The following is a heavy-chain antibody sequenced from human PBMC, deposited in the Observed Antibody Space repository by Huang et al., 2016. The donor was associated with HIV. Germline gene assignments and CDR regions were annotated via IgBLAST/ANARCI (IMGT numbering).Heavy chain of an antibody. CDR2: ISGYNGHT. V-gene: IGHV1-18*01. Sequence: QVQLMQSGVAVKKPGASVKVSCKASGYIFSKYGISWMRQAPGQGLGWIGWISGYNGHTNDAQMLQARVRMTTDTATTTAYMDLRNLRSDDTAIYYCARTIGDYVSGMDYWGQGALVTVSS. CDR3: ARTIGDYVSGMDY. D-gene: IGHD4-17*01. J-gene: IGHJ4*02. CDR1: GYIFSKYG.